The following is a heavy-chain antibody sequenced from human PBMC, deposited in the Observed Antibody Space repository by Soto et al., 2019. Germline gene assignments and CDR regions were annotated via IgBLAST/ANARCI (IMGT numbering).Heavy chain of an antibody. Sequence: SVKVSCKASGGTFSSYAISWVRQAPGQGLEWMGGIIPIFGTANYAQKFQGRVTITADESTSTAYMELRSLRSDDTAVYYCARRVPGYYYGMDVWGQGTTVTVSS. CDR1: GGTFSSYA. CDR2: IIPIFGTA. CDR3: ARRVPGYYYGMDV. J-gene: IGHJ6*02. V-gene: IGHV1-69*13. D-gene: IGHD3-10*01.